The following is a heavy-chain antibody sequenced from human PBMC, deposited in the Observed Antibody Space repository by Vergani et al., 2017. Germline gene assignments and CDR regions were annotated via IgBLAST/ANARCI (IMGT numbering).Heavy chain of an antibody. D-gene: IGHD6-19*01. V-gene: IGHV4-38-2*01. CDR3: TRHGRSGWAGYFQH. Sequence: QVQLQESGPGLVKPSETLSLTCAVSGYSISSGYYWGWSRQPPGKGLEWIGSIYHSGSTYYNPSLKSRVTISVDTSKNQFSLNLTSVTAADTAVYYCTRHGRSGWAGYFQHWGQGTLVTASS. CDR2: IYHSGST. CDR1: GYSISSGYY. J-gene: IGHJ1*01.